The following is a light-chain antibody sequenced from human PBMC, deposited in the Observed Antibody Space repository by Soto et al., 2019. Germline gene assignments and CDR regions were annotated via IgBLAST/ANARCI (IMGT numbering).Light chain of an antibody. CDR2: DAS. Sequence: DIQMTQSPSTLSASVGDRVTITCRASQSISSWLAWYQQKPGKAPKLLIYDASSLESEVPSRFSGSGSGTEFTLTISSLQPDDFATYYCQQYNSYLWTFGQGTKV. CDR3: QQYNSYLWT. V-gene: IGKV1-5*01. J-gene: IGKJ1*01. CDR1: QSISSW.